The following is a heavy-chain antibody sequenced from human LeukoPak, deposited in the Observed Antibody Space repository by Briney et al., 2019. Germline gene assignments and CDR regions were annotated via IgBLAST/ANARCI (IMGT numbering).Heavy chain of an antibody. J-gene: IGHJ4*02. V-gene: IGHV3-30*14. D-gene: IGHD2-15*01. CDR1: GFTFSTYV. CDR2: ISYDGSNK. Sequence: GGSLRLSCAASGFTFSTYVIHWVRQAPGKGLEWVAVISYDGSNKYYADSVRGRFTISRDDSKDTLYLHINSLRGEDTAIYYCARDVSLVVGASDFWGQGTPVTVSS. CDR3: ARDVSLVVGASDF.